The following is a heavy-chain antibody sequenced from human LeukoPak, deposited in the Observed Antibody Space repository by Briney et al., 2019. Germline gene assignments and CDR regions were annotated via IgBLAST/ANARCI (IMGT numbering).Heavy chain of an antibody. V-gene: IGHV3-30-3*01. CDR2: ISHDGSNK. CDR1: GFTFSSYA. D-gene: IGHD6-19*01. J-gene: IGHJ4*02. CDR3: ARDHSSGWSYRRFDY. Sequence: GGSLRLSCAASGFTFSSYAMHWVRQAPGKGLEWVAVISHDGSNKYYADSVKGRFTISRDNSKSTLYLQMNSLRAEGTAVYYCARDHSSGWSYRRFDYWGQGTLVTVSS.